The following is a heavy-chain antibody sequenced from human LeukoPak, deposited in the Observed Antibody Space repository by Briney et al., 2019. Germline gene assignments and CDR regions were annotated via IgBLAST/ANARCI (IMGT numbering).Heavy chain of an antibody. CDR2: IFGSGGSS. CDR3: AKTTTGYSSGRYPGWPVDY. Sequence: PGGSLRLSCAASGFTFNSYAMYWFRQAPGKGLEWVSGIFGSGGSSHYADSVKGRFTTSRDNSKNTVYLQMNSLRPEDTAVYYCAKTTTGYSSGRYPGWPVDYWGQGTLVTVSS. V-gene: IGHV3-23*01. CDR1: GFTFNSYA. D-gene: IGHD6-19*01. J-gene: IGHJ4*02.